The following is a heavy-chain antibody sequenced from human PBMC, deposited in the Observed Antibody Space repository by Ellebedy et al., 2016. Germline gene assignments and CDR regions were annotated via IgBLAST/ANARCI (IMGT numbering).Heavy chain of an antibody. CDR1: GFTFSTYW. D-gene: IGHD2-2*01. CDR2: IKQDGSEK. Sequence: GESLKISCVASGFTFSTYWMSWVRQAPGWGLEWVANIKQDGSEKYYVDSVKGRFTISRDNSKNTLYLQMNSLRAEDTAVYYCAKPEHCSSTSCYVYYYYYMDVWGKGTTVTVSS. CDR3: AKPEHCSSTSCYVYYYYYMDV. V-gene: IGHV3-7*01. J-gene: IGHJ6*03.